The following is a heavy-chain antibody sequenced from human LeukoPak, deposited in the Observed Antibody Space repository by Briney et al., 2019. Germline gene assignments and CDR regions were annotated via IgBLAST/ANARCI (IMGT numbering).Heavy chain of an antibody. D-gene: IGHD6-19*01. CDR2: ISSTGII. CDR1: GFAFSDYY. V-gene: IGHV3-69-1*01. CDR3: TRGGRIAVAGSYYFDY. J-gene: IGHJ4*02. Sequence: GGSLRLSCAASGFAFSDYYMNWIRQAPGKGLEWVSYISSTGIIYYSDSVQGRFTISRDNAKNSLYLQMNSLRAEDTAVYYCTRGGRIAVAGSYYFDYWGQGTLVTVSS.